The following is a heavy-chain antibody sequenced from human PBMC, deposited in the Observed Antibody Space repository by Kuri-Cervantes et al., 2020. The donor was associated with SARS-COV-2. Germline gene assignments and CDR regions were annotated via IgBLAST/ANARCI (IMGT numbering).Heavy chain of an antibody. Sequence: GGSLRLSCAASGFTFSSYSMNWVRQAPGKGLEWVSYISSSSSTIYYADSVKGRFTISRDNAKNSLYLQMNSLRAEDTAVYYCARGKSGPAAIPFQHWGQGTLVTVSS. J-gene: IGHJ1*01. CDR1: GFTFSSYS. V-gene: IGHV3-48*01. CDR3: ARGKSGPAAIPFQH. D-gene: IGHD2-2*01. CDR2: ISSSSSTI.